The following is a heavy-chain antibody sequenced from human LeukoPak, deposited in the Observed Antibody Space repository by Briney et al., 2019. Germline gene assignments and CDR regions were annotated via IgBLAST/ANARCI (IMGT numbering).Heavy chain of an antibody. CDR1: GFTFSSYW. Sequence: GGPLRLSCAASGFTFSSYWMHWVRQAPGKGLVWVSRINTDGSTTTYADSVKGRFTISRDNAKNTLYLQMNSLRAEDTAVYYCARGRLDTAMVTYFDYWGQGTLVTVSS. CDR3: ARGRLDTAMVTYFDY. J-gene: IGHJ4*02. CDR2: INTDGSTT. D-gene: IGHD5-18*01. V-gene: IGHV3-74*01.